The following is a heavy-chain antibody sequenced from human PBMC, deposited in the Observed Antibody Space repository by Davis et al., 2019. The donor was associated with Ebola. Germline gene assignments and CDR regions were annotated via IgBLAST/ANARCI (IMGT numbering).Heavy chain of an antibody. CDR3: ARAYSNYNFYNYMDV. V-gene: IGHV3-23*01. D-gene: IGHD4-11*01. J-gene: IGHJ6*03. CDR1: GFTFTRFA. Sequence: GESLKISCEASGFTFTRFALKWVRQAPGKGLEWVSDTSSSDCSTYYVESVKGRFTISRDKSKKTVLLQMNSLRAEDTALHNCARAYSNYNFYNYMDVWGKGTTVTVSS. CDR2: TSSSDCST.